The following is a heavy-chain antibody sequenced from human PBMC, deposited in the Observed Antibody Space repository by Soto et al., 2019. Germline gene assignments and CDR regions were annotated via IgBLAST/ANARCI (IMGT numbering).Heavy chain of an antibody. CDR1: GYTFTSYD. V-gene: IGHV1-8*01. J-gene: IGHJ6*02. CDR2: MNPNSGNT. CDR3: ARVGAVAGPRTGYYDYYGMDV. Sequence: ASVKVSCKASGYTFTSYDINWVRQATGQGLEWMGWMNPNSGNTGYAQKFQGRVTMTRNTSISTADMELSSLRSEDTAVYYCARVGAVAGPRTGYYDYYGMDVWGQWTTVTVSS. D-gene: IGHD6-13*01.